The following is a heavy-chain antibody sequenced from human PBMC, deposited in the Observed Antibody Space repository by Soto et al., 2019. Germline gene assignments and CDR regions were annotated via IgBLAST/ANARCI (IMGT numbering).Heavy chain of an antibody. CDR2: INHSGST. V-gene: IGHV4-34*01. CDR1: GGSFSGYY. CDR3: ARGGRVSSWYGY. J-gene: IGHJ4*02. Sequence: QVQLQQWGAGLLKPSETLSLTCAVYGGSFSGYYWSWIRQPPGKGLEWIGEINHSGSTNYNPSLKSRVTISVDTSKHQFSLKLSSVTAADTAVYYCARGGRVSSWYGYWGQGTLVTVSS. D-gene: IGHD6-13*01.